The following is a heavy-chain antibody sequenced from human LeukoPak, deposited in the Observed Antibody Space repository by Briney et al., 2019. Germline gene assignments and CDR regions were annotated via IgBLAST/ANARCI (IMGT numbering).Heavy chain of an antibody. CDR2: INPSGGST. V-gene: IGHV1-46*01. CDR3: ARLNRRYYYYYMDV. Sequence: ASVRVSCKASGCTFTSYYMHWVRQAPGQGLEWMGMINPSGGSTSYAQKFQGRVTMTRDMSTSTVYMELSSLRSEDTAVYYCARLNRRYYYYYMDVWGKGTTVTVSS. J-gene: IGHJ6*03. CDR1: GCTFTSYY. D-gene: IGHD1-14*01.